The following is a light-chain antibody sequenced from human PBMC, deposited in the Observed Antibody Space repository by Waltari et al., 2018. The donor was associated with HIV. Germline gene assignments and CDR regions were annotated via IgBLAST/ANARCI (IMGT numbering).Light chain of an antibody. Sequence: QSALTQPPSVSGAPGQRVTISCTGNRSNIGAGYFVHWSQHLPGTAPKLLVYSDTNRPSGVPDRFSGSKSGTSASLVITGLQAEDEADYYCQSYDSSLRASVFGGGTKLTVL. V-gene: IGLV1-40*01. CDR3: QSYDSSLRASV. J-gene: IGLJ2*01. CDR1: RSNIGAGYF. CDR2: SDT.